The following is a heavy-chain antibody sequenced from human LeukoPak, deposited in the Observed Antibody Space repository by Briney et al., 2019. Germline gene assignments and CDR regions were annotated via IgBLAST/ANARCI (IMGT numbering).Heavy chain of an antibody. CDR1: GGSLGGFF. V-gene: IGHV4-34*01. CDR3: ARGAGRAAITMVRGVIRYFQH. CDR2: INHSGSS. Sequence: PSETLSLTCGVHGGSLGGFFWSWIRQSPGKGLDWFGEINHSGSSNYNPSLKSRVTISVDTSKKQLSLNLTSVTAADTAVYYCARGAGRAAITMVRGVIRYFQHWGQGTLVTVSS. J-gene: IGHJ1*01. D-gene: IGHD3-10*01.